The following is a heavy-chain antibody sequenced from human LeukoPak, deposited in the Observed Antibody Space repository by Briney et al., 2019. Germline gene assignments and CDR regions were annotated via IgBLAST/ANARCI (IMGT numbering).Heavy chain of an antibody. V-gene: IGHV4-34*01. Sequence: SETLSLTCAVYGGSFSGYYWSWIRQPPGKGLEWIGEINHSGSTNYNPSLESRVSISVDTSKNQFSLKLSSVTAADTAVYYCARSRGYYFLYFDYWGQGTLVTVSS. CDR1: GGSFSGYY. J-gene: IGHJ4*02. D-gene: IGHD3-22*01. CDR3: ARSRGYYFLYFDY. CDR2: INHSGST.